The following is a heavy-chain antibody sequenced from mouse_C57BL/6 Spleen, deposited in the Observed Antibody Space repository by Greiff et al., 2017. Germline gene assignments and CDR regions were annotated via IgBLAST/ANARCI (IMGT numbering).Heavy chain of an antibody. J-gene: IGHJ2*01. Sequence: QVQLQQSGAELVRPGSSVKLSCKASGYTFTSYWMHWVKQGPIQGLEWIGNIDPSDSETHYNQKFKDKATLTVDKSSSTAYMQLSSLTSEDSAVYYCAREVYGNYEDWGQGTTLTVSS. D-gene: IGHD2-1*01. CDR2: IDPSDSET. CDR3: AREVYGNYED. V-gene: IGHV1-52*01. CDR1: GYTFTSYW.